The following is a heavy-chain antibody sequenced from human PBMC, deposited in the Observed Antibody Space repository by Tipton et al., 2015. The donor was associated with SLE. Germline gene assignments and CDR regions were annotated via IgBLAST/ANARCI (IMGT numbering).Heavy chain of an antibody. CDR2: IYNTGNT. CDR1: GASISSDFYY. Sequence: LRLSCSVSGASISSDFYYWSWIRQRPGKGLEWIGYIYNTGNTYYNPSLKSRVTMSVDTSKNQFSLRVTSATAADTAVYYCARDGPDTSGYYLNYWGQRILVTVSS. CDR3: ARDGPDTSGYYLNY. D-gene: IGHD3-22*01. J-gene: IGHJ4*02. V-gene: IGHV4-31*03.